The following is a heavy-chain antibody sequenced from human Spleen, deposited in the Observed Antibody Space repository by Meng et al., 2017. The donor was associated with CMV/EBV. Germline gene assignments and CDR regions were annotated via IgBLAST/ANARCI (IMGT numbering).Heavy chain of an antibody. V-gene: IGHV1-2*02. CDR1: GYSFTAYY. Sequence: ASVKVSCKASGYSFTAYYMHWVRQAPGQGLEWMGWINPNSGGTNYAQKFQGRVTMTRDRSISTAYMELSRLRSDDTAVYYCARGGPSRGASSDYFDYWGQGTLVTVSS. CDR2: INPNSGGT. CDR3: ARGGPSRGASSDYFDY. D-gene: IGHD2-15*01. J-gene: IGHJ4*02.